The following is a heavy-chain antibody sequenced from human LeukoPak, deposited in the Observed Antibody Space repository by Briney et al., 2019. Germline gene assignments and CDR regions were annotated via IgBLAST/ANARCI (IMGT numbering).Heavy chain of an antibody. CDR2: IIPIFGTA. CDR3: ARLIPGYSSGWLQTEEDY. J-gene: IGHJ4*02. D-gene: IGHD6-19*01. Sequence: SVKVSCKASGGTFSSYAISWVRQAPGQGLEWMGGIIPIFGTANYAQKFQGRVTITADESTSTAYMELSSLRSEDTAVFYCARLIPGYSSGWLQTEEDYWGQGTLVTVSS. V-gene: IGHV1-69*13. CDR1: GGTFSSYA.